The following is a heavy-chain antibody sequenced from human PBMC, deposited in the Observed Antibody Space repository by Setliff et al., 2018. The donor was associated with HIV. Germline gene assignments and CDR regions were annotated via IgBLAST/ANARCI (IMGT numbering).Heavy chain of an antibody. CDR2: IWPDDSDT. V-gene: IGHV5-51*01. D-gene: IGHD1-20*01. Sequence: PGESLKISCKASGNSFTNSWVGWVRQMPDNGLEWMGLIWPDDSDTIYSPSFQGQVTISADKSISTAYLHWSSLKASDTAMYYCARVSNWYNSLPSPVGDYWGQGTLVTVSS. CDR1: GNSFTNSW. J-gene: IGHJ4*02. CDR3: ARVSNWYNSLPSPVGDY.